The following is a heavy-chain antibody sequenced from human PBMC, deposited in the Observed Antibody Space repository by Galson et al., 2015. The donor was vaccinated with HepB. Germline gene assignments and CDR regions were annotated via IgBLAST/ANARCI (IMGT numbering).Heavy chain of an antibody. J-gene: IGHJ4*02. CDR1: GGSFSGYY. CDR3: ARSLSRWDSSGYYYDY. V-gene: IGHV4-34*01. CDR2: INHSGST. D-gene: IGHD3-22*01. Sequence: ETLSLTCAVYGGSFSGYYWSWIRQPPGKGLEWIGEINHSGSTNYNPSLKSRVTISVDTSKNQFSLKLSSVTAADTAVYYCARSLSRWDSSGYYYDYRGQGTLVTVSS.